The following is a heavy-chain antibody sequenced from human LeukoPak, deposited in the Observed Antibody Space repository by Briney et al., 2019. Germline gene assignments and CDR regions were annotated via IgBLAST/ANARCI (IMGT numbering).Heavy chain of an antibody. Sequence: PGGSLRLSCAASGFTFSGYAMSWVRQAPGKGLEWVSGISASGGRTFYTDSVKGRFTVSRDNSKNALWLQLNSLRDEDTAMYYCAKGFSGHDYWGQGTLVTVSS. CDR3: AKGFSGHDY. D-gene: IGHD3-3*01. CDR1: GFTFSGYA. V-gene: IGHV3-23*01. J-gene: IGHJ4*02. CDR2: ISASGGRT.